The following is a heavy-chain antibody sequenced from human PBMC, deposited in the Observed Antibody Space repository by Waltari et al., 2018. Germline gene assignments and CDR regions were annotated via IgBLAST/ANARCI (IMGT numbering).Heavy chain of an antibody. J-gene: IGHJ3*02. D-gene: IGHD2-15*01. CDR2: IYYSGST. CDR3: ARLPISLGVGSVFDI. V-gene: IGHV4-39*01. CDR1: GGSISSSTYY. Sequence: QMQLQESGPGLVKPSEPLSLTCTVPGGSISSSTYYGGWVRQPPGKGLELIGNIYYSGSTYYKPSLKSRLTISVDTSKNQFSLNLRSVTAADTAVYYCARLPISLGVGSVFDIWGQGTMVTVSS.